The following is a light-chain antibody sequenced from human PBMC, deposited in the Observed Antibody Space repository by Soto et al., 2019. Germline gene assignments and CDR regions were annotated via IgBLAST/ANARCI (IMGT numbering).Light chain of an antibody. CDR2: DVS. CDR1: SSDVGGYSY. J-gene: IGLJ1*01. CDR3: SSYTSSSTYV. V-gene: IGLV2-14*01. Sequence: QSALTQPASVSGSPGQSITISCTGTSSDVGGYSYVSWYQQHPGKASKLMIYDVSNRPSGVSNRFSGSKSGNTASLTFSWLQSEDEADYYCSSYTSSSTYVFGTGTKVTVL.